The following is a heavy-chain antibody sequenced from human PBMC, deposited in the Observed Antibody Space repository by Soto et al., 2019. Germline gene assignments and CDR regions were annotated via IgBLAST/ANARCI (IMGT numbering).Heavy chain of an antibody. CDR3: ARGYGRNFDY. CDR1: GYTFTSYG. Sequence: ASVKVSCKASGYTFTSYGISWVRQAPGQGLEWMGWISGYNGNINYAQKLQGRVTMTTETSTSTAYMELRRLRSDDTAVYYCARGYGRNFDYWGQGTLVTVSS. D-gene: IGHD5-18*01. J-gene: IGHJ4*02. V-gene: IGHV1-18*01. CDR2: ISGYNGNI.